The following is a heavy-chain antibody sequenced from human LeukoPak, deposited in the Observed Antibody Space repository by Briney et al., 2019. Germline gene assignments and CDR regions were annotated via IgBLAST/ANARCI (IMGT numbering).Heavy chain of an antibody. CDR3: ARYGVSSWVIDN. J-gene: IGHJ4*02. V-gene: IGHV4-59*08. CDR2: IYHTGAT. D-gene: IGHD6-13*01. CDR1: GASISSYY. Sequence: PSETLSLTCTVSGASISSYYWTWIRQSPGQGLEWIGYIYHTGATSYNPSLKSRVTMSIDTSKKQFSLKLTSVTAADTAVYFCARYGVSSWVIDNWGQGTLVTVSS.